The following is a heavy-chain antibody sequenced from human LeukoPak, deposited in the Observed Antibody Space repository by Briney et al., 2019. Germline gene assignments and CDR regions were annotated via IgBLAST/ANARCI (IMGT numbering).Heavy chain of an antibody. CDR1: GGSISSGGYY. CDR2: IYYSGST. V-gene: IGHV4-31*03. CDR3: ASADSSGYYFDY. D-gene: IGHD3-22*01. J-gene: IGHJ4*02. Sequence: SETLSLTCTVSGGSISSGGYYWSWIRQHPGRGLEWIGYIYYSGSTYYNPSLKSRVTISVDTSKNQFSLKLSSVTAADTAVYYCASADSSGYYFDYWGQGTLVTVAS.